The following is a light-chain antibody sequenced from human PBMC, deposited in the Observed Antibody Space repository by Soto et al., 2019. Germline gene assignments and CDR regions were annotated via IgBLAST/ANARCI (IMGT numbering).Light chain of an antibody. CDR2: DVT. J-gene: IGLJ1*01. CDR1: SGDIGSYNF. V-gene: IGLV2-14*03. CDR3: KSYTNSDTYV. Sequence: QSALTQPASVSGSPGQSITISCTGTSGDIGSYNFVSWYQQHPGKAPKLIISDVTNRPLGVSSRFSGSKSDNTASLTISGLHSEDEADYYCKSYTNSDTYVFGTGTKLTVL.